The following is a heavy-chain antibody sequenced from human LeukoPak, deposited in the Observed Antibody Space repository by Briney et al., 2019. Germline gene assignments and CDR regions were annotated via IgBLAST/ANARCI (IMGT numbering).Heavy chain of an antibody. D-gene: IGHD1-26*01. CDR1: GGSFSGYY. Sequence: KPSETLSLTCAVYGGSFSGYYWSWIRQPPGKGLEWIGEINHSGSTNYNPSLKSRVTISVDTSKNQFSLKLSSVTAADTAVYYCARVAGAQPHFDYWGQGTLVTVSS. CDR3: ARVAGAQPHFDY. CDR2: INHSGST. J-gene: IGHJ4*02. V-gene: IGHV4-34*01.